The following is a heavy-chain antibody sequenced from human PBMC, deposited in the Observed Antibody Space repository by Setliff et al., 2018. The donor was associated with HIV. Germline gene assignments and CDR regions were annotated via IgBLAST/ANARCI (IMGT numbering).Heavy chain of an antibody. V-gene: IGHV4-39*07. CDR2: ILHRGTT. CDR3: ARDGGTDAIGDAFDI. J-gene: IGHJ3*02. D-gene: IGHD3-16*01. Sequence: KPSETLSLTCAVSGDSMINDRYFWSWFRQAPGKGLEWIGNILHRGTTYYNPSLNSRVTMSVDTSKNQFSLELSSVTAADTAVYYCARDGGTDAIGDAFDIWGQGTMVTVSS. CDR1: GDSMINDRYF.